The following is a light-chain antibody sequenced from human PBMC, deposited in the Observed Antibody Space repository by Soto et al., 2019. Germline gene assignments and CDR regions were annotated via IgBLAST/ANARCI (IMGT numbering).Light chain of an antibody. CDR3: QQFDTYPLT. Sequence: AIQLTQSPSSLSASVGDRVTITCRASQGISSAFAWYQQKPGKVPRLLIYDASSLQSGVPSRFSGSGSGTDFTLTISSLQPEDFATYYCQQFDTYPLTFAQGTRLEVK. CDR2: DAS. V-gene: IGKV1-13*02. J-gene: IGKJ5*01. CDR1: QGISSA.